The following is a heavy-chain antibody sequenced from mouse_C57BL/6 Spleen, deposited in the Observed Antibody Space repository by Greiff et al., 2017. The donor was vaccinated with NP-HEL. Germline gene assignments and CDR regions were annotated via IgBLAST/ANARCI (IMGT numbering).Heavy chain of an antibody. CDR1: GYTFTDYE. CDR2: IDPETGGT. V-gene: IGHV1-15*01. Sequence: QVQLKESGAELVRPGASVTLSCKASGYTFTDYEMHWVKQTPVHGLEWIGAIDPETGGTAYNQKFKGKAILTADKSSSTAYMELRSLTSEDSAVYYCTRSRLRRGFAYWGQGTLVTVSA. CDR3: TRSRLRRGFAY. J-gene: IGHJ3*01. D-gene: IGHD2-4*01.